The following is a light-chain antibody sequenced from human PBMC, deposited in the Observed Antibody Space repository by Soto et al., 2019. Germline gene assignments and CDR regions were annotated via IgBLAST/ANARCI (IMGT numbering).Light chain of an antibody. V-gene: IGLV2-14*01. Sequence: VLTQPASVSGSPGQSITISCTGTSSDVGGYNYVSWYQQHPGKAPKLMIYDVSNRPSRVSNRFSGSKSGNTASLTISGLQAEDEADYYCSSYTSSSIPSYVFGTGTKVTVL. CDR2: DVS. CDR1: SSDVGGYNY. CDR3: SSYTSSSIPSYV. J-gene: IGLJ1*01.